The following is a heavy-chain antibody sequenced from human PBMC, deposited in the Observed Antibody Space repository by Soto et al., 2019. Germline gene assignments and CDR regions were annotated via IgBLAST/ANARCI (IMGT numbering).Heavy chain of an antibody. CDR3: ARDRGPSSGYYPYWFDP. CDR2: IIPIFGTA. CDR1: GGTFSSYA. D-gene: IGHD3-22*01. V-gene: IGHV1-69*12. Sequence: QVQLVQSGAEVKKPGSSVKVSCKASGGTFSSYAITWVRQAPGQGLEWMGGIIPIFGTAHYAQKFQGRVTITAYESTSTAYMELSSLRAEDTAVYYCARDRGPSSGYYPYWFDPWGQGTLVTVPS. J-gene: IGHJ5*02.